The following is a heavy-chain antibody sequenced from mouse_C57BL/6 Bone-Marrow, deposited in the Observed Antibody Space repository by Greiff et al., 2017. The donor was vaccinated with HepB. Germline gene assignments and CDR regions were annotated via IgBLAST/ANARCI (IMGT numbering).Heavy chain of an antibody. D-gene: IGHD1-1*01. Sequence: DVMLVESGGGLVKPGGSLKLSCAASGFTFSSYAMSWVRQTPEKRLEWVATISDGGSYTYYPDNVKGRFTISRDNAKNNLYLQMSHLKSEDTAMYYCAREGYYGSSHFDYWGQGTTLTVSS. CDR2: ISDGGSYT. CDR3: AREGYYGSSHFDY. CDR1: GFTFSSYA. J-gene: IGHJ2*01. V-gene: IGHV5-4*01.